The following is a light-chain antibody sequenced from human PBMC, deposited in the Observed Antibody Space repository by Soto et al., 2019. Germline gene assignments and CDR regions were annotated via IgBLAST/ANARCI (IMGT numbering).Light chain of an antibody. CDR2: AAS. V-gene: IGKV1-9*01. Sequence: IQLTQSPSSLSASVGDRVTITCRASQGISSYLAWYQQKPGKAPKLLIFAASTLQSGVPSRFSGSESGTDFTLTISSLQPEDFATYYCQQLNSYPLTFSGGTKV. J-gene: IGKJ4*01. CDR1: QGISSY. CDR3: QQLNSYPLT.